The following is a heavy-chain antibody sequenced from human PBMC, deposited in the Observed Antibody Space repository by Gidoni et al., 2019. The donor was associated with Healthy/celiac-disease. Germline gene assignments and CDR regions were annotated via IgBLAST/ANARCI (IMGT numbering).Heavy chain of an antibody. CDR2: INQDGSEK. Sequence: EVQLVESGGGLVQPGGSLRLPCAAYGFTFSNYWMSWVRSAPGKGLEWVANINQDGSEKYSVDSVKGRFTISRDNSKNSLYLQMNSLRAEDTAVYYCARVLWFGELGYWGQGTLVTVSS. CDR1: GFTFSNYW. V-gene: IGHV3-7*01. CDR3: ARVLWFGELGY. J-gene: IGHJ4*02. D-gene: IGHD3-10*01.